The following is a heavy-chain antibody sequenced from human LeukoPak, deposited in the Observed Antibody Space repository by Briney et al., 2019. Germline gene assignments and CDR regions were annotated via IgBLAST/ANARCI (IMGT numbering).Heavy chain of an antibody. Sequence: PSETLSLTCTVSGGSISSSSYYWGWIRQPPGKGLEWIGSIYYSGSTYYNSSLKSRVTISVDTSKNQFSLKLNSVTAADTAVYYCARREGSYYFGYRGQGTLVTVSS. D-gene: IGHD3-10*01. V-gene: IGHV4-39*01. CDR2: IYYSGST. J-gene: IGHJ4*02. CDR1: GGSISSSSYY. CDR3: ARREGSYYFGY.